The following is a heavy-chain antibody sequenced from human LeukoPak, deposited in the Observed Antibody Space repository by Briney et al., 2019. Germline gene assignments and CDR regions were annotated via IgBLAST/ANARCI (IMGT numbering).Heavy chain of an antibody. V-gene: IGHV3-48*03. CDR2: ISSSGSTK. CDR3: ARTYYDILTGYNPYFDY. CDR1: GFTFSSYE. D-gene: IGHD3-9*01. Sequence: GGSLRLSCAASGFTFSSYEMNWVRQAPGKGLEWVSYISSSGSTKYYADSVKGRFTISRDNAKNSLYLQMNSLRVEDTAVYYCARTYYDILTGYNPYFDYWGQGILVTVSS. J-gene: IGHJ4*02.